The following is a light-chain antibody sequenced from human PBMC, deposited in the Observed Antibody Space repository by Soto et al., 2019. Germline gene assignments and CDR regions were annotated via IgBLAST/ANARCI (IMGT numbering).Light chain of an antibody. CDR2: WAS. V-gene: IGKV4-1*01. Sequence: DIVMTQSPDSLAVSLGVRATINWKSSQSIFYSSSNKNYLTWYQQKPGQPPKLLISWASTRESGVPDRFSGSGSGTDFTLTISSLQAEDVAVYYCQQYYSTPWTFGQGTKVDIK. CDR3: QQYYSTPWT. J-gene: IGKJ1*01. CDR1: QSIFYSSSNKNY.